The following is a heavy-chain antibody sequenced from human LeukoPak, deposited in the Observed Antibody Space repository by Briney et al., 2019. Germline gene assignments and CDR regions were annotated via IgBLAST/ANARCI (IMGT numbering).Heavy chain of an antibody. CDR2: ISAYNGNT. CDR1: GYTFTSYG. Sequence: ASVKVSCKASGYTFTSYGISWVRQAPGQGLEWMGWISAYNGNTNYAQKLQGRVTMTTDTSTSTAYMELRSLRSDDTAVYYCARVPNYDYVWGSYRLAYWGQGTLVTVSS. J-gene: IGHJ4*02. D-gene: IGHD3-16*02. CDR3: ARVPNYDYVWGSYRLAY. V-gene: IGHV1-18*01.